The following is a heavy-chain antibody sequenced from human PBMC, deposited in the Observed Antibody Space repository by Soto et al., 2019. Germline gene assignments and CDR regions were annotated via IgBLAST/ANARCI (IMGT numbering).Heavy chain of an antibody. V-gene: IGHV4-30-2*06. J-gene: IGHJ6*02. CDR2: TYQSGSA. CDR3: ARDYYGMDV. CDR1: GGSISSGGYS. Sequence: TLSLTCTVSGGSISSGGYSWTWIRQSPGKGLEWIGYTYQSGSAYYNPSLKSRVTISVDRSKNQFSLNLTSVTAADTAVYYCARDYYGMDVWGQGTTVTVLL.